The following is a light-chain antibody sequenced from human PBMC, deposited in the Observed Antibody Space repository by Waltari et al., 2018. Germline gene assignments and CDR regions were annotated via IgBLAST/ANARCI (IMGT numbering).Light chain of an antibody. CDR1: RSDVGGYNY. CDR3: SSYTSSSTQV. V-gene: IGLV2-14*01. CDR2: EVS. Sequence: QSALTQPASVSGSPGQSITISCTGTRSDVGGYNYVSWYQQHPGKAPKLMIYEVSNRPSGGSNRCSGSKSGNTASLTISGLQAEDEADYYCSSYTSSSTQVFGGGTKLTVL. J-gene: IGLJ3*02.